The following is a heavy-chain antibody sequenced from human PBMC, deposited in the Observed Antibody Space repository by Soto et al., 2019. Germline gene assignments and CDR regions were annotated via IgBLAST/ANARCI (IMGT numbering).Heavy chain of an antibody. CDR2: IYYSGST. CDR3: ARGDVVDTAMVWNY. V-gene: IGHV4-59*01. J-gene: IGHJ4*02. D-gene: IGHD5-18*01. CDR1: GGSISSYY. Sequence: SETLSLTCTVSGGSISSYYWSWIRQPPGKGLEWIGYIYYSGSTNYNPSLKSRVTISVDTSKNQFSLKLSSVTAADTAVYYCARGDVVDTAMVWNYWGQGTLVTVSS.